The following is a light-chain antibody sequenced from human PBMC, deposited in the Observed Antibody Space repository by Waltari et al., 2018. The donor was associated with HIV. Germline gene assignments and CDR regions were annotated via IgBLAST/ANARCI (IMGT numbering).Light chain of an antibody. J-gene: IGLJ2*01. Sequence: QTVVTQEPSFSVSPGGTVTLTCGLTSGSVSTSYYPSWYQQTPGQAPRTLIYSTNTRSSGVPDRFSGSILGNKAALTITGAQADDESDYYCVLYMGSGIRVFGGGTKL. CDR2: STN. V-gene: IGLV8-61*01. CDR1: SGSVSTSYY. CDR3: VLYMGSGIRV.